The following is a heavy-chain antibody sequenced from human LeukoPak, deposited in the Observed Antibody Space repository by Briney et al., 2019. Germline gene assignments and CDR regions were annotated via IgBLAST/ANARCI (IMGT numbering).Heavy chain of an antibody. CDR3: ARSGTSRYYFYGMDV. CDR1: GGSISSYY. CDR2: IYYTGST. V-gene: IGHV4-59*08. D-gene: IGHD1/OR15-1a*01. Sequence: PSETLSLTCTVSGGSISSYYWNWIRQPPGEGLEWIGYIYYTGSTNYNPSLKSRVTISVDTSKNQFSPKLNSVTATDTAVYYCARSGTSRYYFYGMDVWGQGTTVTVSS. J-gene: IGHJ6*02.